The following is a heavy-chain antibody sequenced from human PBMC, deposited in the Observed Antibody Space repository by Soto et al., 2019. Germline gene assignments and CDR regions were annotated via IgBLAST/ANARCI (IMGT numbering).Heavy chain of an antibody. J-gene: IGHJ4*02. CDR3: ARDPPFSSSWSYFDY. CDR1: GYTFTIYY. D-gene: IGHD6-13*01. Sequence: GASVKVSCKASGYTFTIYYMHWVRQAPGQGLEWMGIINPSGGSTSYAQKFQGRVTITADESTSTAYMELSSLRSEDTAVYYCARDPPFSSSWSYFDYWGQGTLVTVSP. CDR2: INPSGGST. V-gene: IGHV1-46*01.